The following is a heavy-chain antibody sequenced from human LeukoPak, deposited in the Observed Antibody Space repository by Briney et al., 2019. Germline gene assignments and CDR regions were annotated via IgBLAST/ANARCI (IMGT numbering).Heavy chain of an antibody. CDR3: AKPSISVAGTHGGFDY. CDR1: GFTFSSYA. V-gene: IGHV3-23*01. D-gene: IGHD6-19*01. CDR2: ISGSGGST. Sequence: PGGSLRLSCAASGFTFSSYAMSWVRQAPGKGLEWVSAISGSGGSTYYADSVKGRFTISRDNSKNTLYLQMNSLRAEDTAVYYCAKPSISVAGTHGGFDYWGQGTLVTVSS. J-gene: IGHJ4*02.